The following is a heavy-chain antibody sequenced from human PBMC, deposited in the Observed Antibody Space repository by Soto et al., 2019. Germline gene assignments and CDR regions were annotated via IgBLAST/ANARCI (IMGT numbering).Heavy chain of an antibody. CDR3: ASAYCGGDCSFIDYYGVDV. D-gene: IGHD2-21*02. CDR1: RFTFSSYG. J-gene: IGHJ6*02. CDR2: IWYDGDNK. V-gene: IGHV3-33*01. Sequence: PVGSLRLSCVASRFTFSSYGMHWVRQAPGKGLEWVAVIWYDGDNKYYADSVKGRFTISRDNSKNTLYLQMNSLRAEDMAVYYCASAYCGGDCSFIDYYGVDVWGQGTTVTVSS.